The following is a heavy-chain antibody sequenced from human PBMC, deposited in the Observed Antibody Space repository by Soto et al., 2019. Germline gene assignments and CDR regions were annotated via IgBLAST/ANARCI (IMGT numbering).Heavy chain of an antibody. CDR3: ARGSGDDFWSGYYFDY. D-gene: IGHD3-3*01. CDR2: IIPILGIA. CDR1: GGTFSSYT. J-gene: IGHJ4*02. V-gene: IGHV1-69*02. Sequence: SVKVSCKASGGTFSSYTISWVRQAPGQGLEWMGRIIPILGIANYAQKFQGRVTITADKSTSTAYMELSSLRSEDTAVYYCARGSGDDFWSGYYFDYWGQGTLVTVSS.